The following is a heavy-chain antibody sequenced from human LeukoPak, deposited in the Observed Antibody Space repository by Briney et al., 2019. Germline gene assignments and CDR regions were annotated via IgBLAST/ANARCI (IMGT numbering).Heavy chain of an antibody. D-gene: IGHD5-18*01. CDR3: ARGGFELDTAMVTYYYYYYMDV. V-gene: IGHV3-21*01. Sequence: GGSLRLSCAASGFTFSSYSMNWVRQAPGKGLGWVSSISSSSSYIYYADSVKGRFTISRDNAKNSLYLQMNSLRAEDTAVYYCARGGFELDTAMVTYYYYYYMDVWGKGTTVTVSS. CDR2: ISSSSSYI. J-gene: IGHJ6*03. CDR1: GFTFSSYS.